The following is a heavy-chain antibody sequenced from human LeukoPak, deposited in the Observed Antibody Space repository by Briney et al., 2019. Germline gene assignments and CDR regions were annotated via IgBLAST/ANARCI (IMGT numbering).Heavy chain of an antibody. CDR3: ARGRGPGSFLIDY. J-gene: IGHJ4*02. V-gene: IGHV3-30*01. CDR2: ISNDGSRI. Sequence: GGSLRLSCAASGFTFNGYAMHWVRQAPVKGLEWVAVISNDGSRIYYADSAKGRFTVSRDNSKSTLYLQMNSLRDEDTAVYCCARGRGPGSFLIDYWGQGTLVTVSS. CDR1: GFTFNGYA. D-gene: IGHD3-10*01.